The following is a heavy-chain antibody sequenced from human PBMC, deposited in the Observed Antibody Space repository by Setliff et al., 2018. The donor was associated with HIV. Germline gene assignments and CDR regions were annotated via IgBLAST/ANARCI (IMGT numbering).Heavy chain of an antibody. CDR1: GGSISSAAYY. Sequence: SETLSLTCTVSGGSISSAAYYWSWIRQHPGKGLEWIGHIYYSGSTNYNPSLKSRVTISVDTPKNQFSLKLTSVTAADTAVYYCARDRSHPPYYMDVWGKGTTVTVSS. CDR3: ARDRSHPPYYMDV. CDR2: IYYSGST. J-gene: IGHJ6*03. V-gene: IGHV4-31*03.